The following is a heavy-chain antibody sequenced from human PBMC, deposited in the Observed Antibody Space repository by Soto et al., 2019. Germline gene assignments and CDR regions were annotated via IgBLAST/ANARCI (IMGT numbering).Heavy chain of an antibody. CDR1: GGSISSGGYS. Sequence: PSETLSLTCAVSGGSISSGGYSWSWIRQPPGKGLEWIGYIYHSGSTYYNPSLKSRVTISVDRSKNQFSLKLSSVTAADTAVYYCASTYCGGDCYSRLGAFDIWGQGTMVTVSS. CDR3: ASTYCGGDCYSRLGAFDI. J-gene: IGHJ3*02. CDR2: IYHSGST. D-gene: IGHD2-21*02. V-gene: IGHV4-30-2*01.